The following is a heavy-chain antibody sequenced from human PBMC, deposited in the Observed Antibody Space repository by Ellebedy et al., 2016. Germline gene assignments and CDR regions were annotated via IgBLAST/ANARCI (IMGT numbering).Heavy chain of an antibody. V-gene: IGHV4-59*13. CDR1: GGSISSYY. CDR3: ARGGGYYGYYFDY. CDR2: IYYSGST. D-gene: IGHD3-22*01. Sequence: SETLSLTXTVSGGSISSYYWSWIRQPPGKGLEWIGYIYYSGSTNYNPSLKSRVTISVDTSKNQFSLKLSSVTAADTAVYYCARGGGYYGYYFDYWGQGTLVTVSS. J-gene: IGHJ4*02.